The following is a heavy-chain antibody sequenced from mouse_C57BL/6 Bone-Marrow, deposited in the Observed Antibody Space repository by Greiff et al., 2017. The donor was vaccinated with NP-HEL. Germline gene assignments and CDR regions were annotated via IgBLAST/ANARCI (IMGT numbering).Heavy chain of an antibody. Sequence: EVKLVESGGDLVKPGGSLKLSCAASGFTFSSYGMSWVRQTPDKRLEWVATISSGGSYTYYPDSVKGRFTISRDNAKNTLYLQMSSLKSEDTAMYYCARGGYDGYYEDAMDYWGQGTSVTVSS. V-gene: IGHV5-6*02. D-gene: IGHD2-3*01. CDR2: ISSGGSYT. J-gene: IGHJ4*01. CDR3: ARGGYDGYYEDAMDY. CDR1: GFTFSSYG.